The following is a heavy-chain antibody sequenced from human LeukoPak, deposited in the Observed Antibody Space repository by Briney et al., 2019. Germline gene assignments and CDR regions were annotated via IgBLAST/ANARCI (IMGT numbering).Heavy chain of an antibody. CDR2: ISYGGSKK. V-gene: IGHV3-30*18. CDR1: GFTFSSYG. J-gene: IGHJ4*02. D-gene: IGHD6-19*01. CDR3: AKDHYSSGWYSFDY. Sequence: PGGSLRLSCAASGFTFSSYGMHWVRQAPGKGLEWVAVISYGGSKKYYADSVKGRFTISRDNSKNTLYLQMISLRAEDTAVYSCAKDHYSSGWYSFDYWGQGTLVTVSS.